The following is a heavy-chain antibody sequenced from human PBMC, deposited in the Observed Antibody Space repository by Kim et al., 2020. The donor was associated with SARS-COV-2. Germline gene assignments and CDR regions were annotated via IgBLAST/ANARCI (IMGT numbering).Heavy chain of an antibody. J-gene: IGHJ5*02. V-gene: IGHV3-21*01. CDR3: ARGMGSPRPWFDP. D-gene: IGHD3-10*01. Sequence: YADSVKGRLTIPRDNAKNSLYLQMNSLRAEDTAVYYCARGMGSPRPWFDPWGQGTLVTVSS.